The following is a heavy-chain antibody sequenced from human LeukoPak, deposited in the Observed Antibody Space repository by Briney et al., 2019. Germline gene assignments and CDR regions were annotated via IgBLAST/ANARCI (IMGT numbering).Heavy chain of an antibody. CDR2: IIPIFGTA. CDR3: ARDPFRGSYYYYGMDV. CDR1: GGTFSSYA. J-gene: IGHJ6*02. V-gene: IGHV1-69*13. Sequence: SVKVSRKASGGTFSSYAISWVRQAPGQGLEWMGGIIPIFGTANYAQKFQGRVTITADESTSTAYMELSSLRSEDTAVYYCARDPFRGSYYYYGMDVWGQGTTVTVSS. D-gene: IGHD1-26*01.